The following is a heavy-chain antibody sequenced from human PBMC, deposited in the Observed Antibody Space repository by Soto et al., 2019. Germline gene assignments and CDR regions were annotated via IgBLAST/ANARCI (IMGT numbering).Heavy chain of an antibody. J-gene: IGHJ4*02. CDR1: GGSISSYY. V-gene: IGHV4-59*01. D-gene: IGHD3-22*01. CDR2: IYYSGST. CDR3: ASAPLENYYDSSGSLDY. Sequence: NPSETLSLTCTVSGGSISSYYWSWIRQPPGKGLEWIGYIYYSGSTNYNPSLKSRVTISVDTSKNQFSLKLSSVTAADTAVYYCASAPLENYYDSSGSLDYWGQGTLVTVSS.